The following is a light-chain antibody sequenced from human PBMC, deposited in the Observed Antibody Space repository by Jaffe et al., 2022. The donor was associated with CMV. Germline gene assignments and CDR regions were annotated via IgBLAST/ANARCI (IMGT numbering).Light chain of an antibody. CDR3: QQTHSVGIT. Sequence: DIQMTQSPSSLSASVGDRVTITCRASQSISFYLNWYQQKPGKAPKLLVHSAHTLQSGVPSRFSGSGSGTDFTLTISSLQPEDVATYYCQQTHSVGITFGQGTRLEIK. V-gene: IGKV1-39*01. J-gene: IGKJ5*01. CDR1: QSISFY. CDR2: SAH.